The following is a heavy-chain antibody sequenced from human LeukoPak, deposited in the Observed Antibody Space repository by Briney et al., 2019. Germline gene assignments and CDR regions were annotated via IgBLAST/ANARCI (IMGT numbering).Heavy chain of an antibody. CDR2: IIPIFGTA. J-gene: IGHJ4*02. D-gene: IGHD6-6*01. CDR1: GGTFSSYA. V-gene: IGHV1-69*13. CDR3: ARGRREYSSSSTRDLYYFDY. Sequence: SVKVSCKASGGTFSSYAISWVRQAPGQGLEWMGGIIPIFGTANYAQKFQGRVTITADESTSTAYMELSSLRSEDTAVYYCARGRREYSSSSTRDLYYFDYWGQGTLVTVSS.